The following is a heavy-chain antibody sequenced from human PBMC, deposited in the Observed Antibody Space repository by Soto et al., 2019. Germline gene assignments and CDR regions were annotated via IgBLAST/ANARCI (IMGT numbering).Heavy chain of an antibody. CDR2: ISYDGSNK. Sequence: QVQLVESGGGVVQPGRSLRLSCAASGFTFSSYAMHWVRQAPGKGLEWVAVISYDGSNKYYADSVKGRFTISRDNSKNTQYVQMNSLRPEDTAVYYCARAPDIVLIRAYYYYGMDVWGQGTTVTVSS. D-gene: IGHD2-8*01. V-gene: IGHV3-30-3*01. CDR3: ARAPDIVLIRAYYYYGMDV. J-gene: IGHJ6*02. CDR1: GFTFSSYA.